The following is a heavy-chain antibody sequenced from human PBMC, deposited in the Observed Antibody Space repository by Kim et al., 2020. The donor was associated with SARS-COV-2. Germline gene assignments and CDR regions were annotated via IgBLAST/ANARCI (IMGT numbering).Heavy chain of an antibody. CDR2: ISSSGSTI. CDR1: GFTFSDYY. Sequence: GGSLRLSCAASGFTFSDYYMSWIRQAPGKGLEWVSYISSSGSTIYYADSVKGRFTISRDNAKNSLYLQINSLRAEDTAVYYCASYYALYGMDVWGQGTTVTVSS. J-gene: IGHJ6*02. V-gene: IGHV3-11*01. D-gene: IGHD1-26*01. CDR3: ASYYALYGMDV.